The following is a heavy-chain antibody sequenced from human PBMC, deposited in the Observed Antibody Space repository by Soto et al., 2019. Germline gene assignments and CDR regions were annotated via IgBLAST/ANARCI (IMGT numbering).Heavy chain of an antibody. CDR3: ARQQWLYYYYGMDV. J-gene: IGHJ6*01. CDR2: ISAYNGNT. V-gene: IGHV1-18*01. D-gene: IGHD6-19*01. CDR1: GYSFTSYG. Sequence: ASVKVSCKASGYSFTSYGISWVRQAPGQGLEWMGWISAYNGNTNYAQKLQGRVTMTTDTSTSTAYMELRRLRSDDTAVYYCARQQWLYYYYGMDVWGQWTTVT.